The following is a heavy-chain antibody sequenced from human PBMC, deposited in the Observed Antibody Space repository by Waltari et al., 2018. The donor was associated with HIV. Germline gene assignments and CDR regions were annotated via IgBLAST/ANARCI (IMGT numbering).Heavy chain of an antibody. Sequence: EVRLVASGGGLVPPGGSLQLPCAASAFTFSGPARHWVPQASGKGLEWVGRIRSKANSYATAYAASVKGRFTISRDDSKNTAYLQMNSLKTEDTAVYYCTRRFLGENAFDIWGQGTMVTVSS. CDR3: TRRFLGENAFDI. CDR2: IRSKANSYAT. D-gene: IGHD3-3*01. J-gene: IGHJ3*02. CDR1: AFTFSGPA. V-gene: IGHV3-73*01.